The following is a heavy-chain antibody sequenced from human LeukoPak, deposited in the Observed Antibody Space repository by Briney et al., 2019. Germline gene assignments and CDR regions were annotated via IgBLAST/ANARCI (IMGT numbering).Heavy chain of an antibody. V-gene: IGHV4-39*07. J-gene: IGHJ6*02. CDR2: IYYSGST. CDR1: GGSISSSSYY. Sequence: SETLSLTCTVSGGSISSSSYYWGWIRQPPGKGLEWIGSIYYSGSTYYNPSLKSRVTISVDTSKNQFSLKLSSVTAADTAVYYCARDQGMATITLGYYYGMDVWGQGTTVTVSS. CDR3: ARDQGMATITLGYYYGMDV. D-gene: IGHD5-24*01.